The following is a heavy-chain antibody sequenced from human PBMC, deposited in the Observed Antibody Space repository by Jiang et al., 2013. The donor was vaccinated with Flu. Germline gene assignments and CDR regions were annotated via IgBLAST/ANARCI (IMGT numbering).Heavy chain of an antibody. CDR2: ISGSGGST. Sequence: QLLESGGGLVQPGGSLRLSCAASGFTFSSYAMSWVRQAPGKGLEWVSAISGSGGSTYYADSVKGRFTISRDNSKNTLYLQMNSLRAEDTAVYYCASTPLYRYYYYGMDVWGQGTTVTVSS. V-gene: IGHV3-23*01. J-gene: IGHJ6*02. D-gene: IGHD3-16*02. CDR3: ASTPLYRYYYYGMDV. CDR1: GFTFSSYA.